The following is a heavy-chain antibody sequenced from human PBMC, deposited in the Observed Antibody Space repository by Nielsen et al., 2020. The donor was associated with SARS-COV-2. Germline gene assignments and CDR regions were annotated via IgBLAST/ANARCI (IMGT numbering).Heavy chain of an antibody. CDR3: ARDSVQGVIHWFDP. V-gene: IGHV3-33*08. CDR2: IWYDGSNK. D-gene: IGHD3-10*01. CDR1: GFTFSSYA. J-gene: IGHJ5*02. Sequence: GESLKISCTASGFTFSSYAMHWVRQAPGKGLEWVALIWYDGSNKYYVNSVKGRFTISRDNSKNTLYLHMNSLRAEDTAVYYCARDSVQGVIHWFDPWGQGTLVTVSS.